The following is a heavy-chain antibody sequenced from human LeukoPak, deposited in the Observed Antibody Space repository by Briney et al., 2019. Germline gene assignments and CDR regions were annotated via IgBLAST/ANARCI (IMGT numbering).Heavy chain of an antibody. CDR3: ARDRSSLSIAARHDY. CDR2: IYHSGST. J-gene: IGHJ4*02. CDR1: GYSISSGYY. V-gene: IGHV4-38-2*02. Sequence: SETLSLTCTVSGYSISSGYYWGWIRQPPGKGLEWIGSIYHSGSTYYNPSLKSRVTISVDTSKNQFSLKLSSVTAADTAVYYCARDRSSLSIAARHDYWGQGTLVTVSS. D-gene: IGHD6-6*01.